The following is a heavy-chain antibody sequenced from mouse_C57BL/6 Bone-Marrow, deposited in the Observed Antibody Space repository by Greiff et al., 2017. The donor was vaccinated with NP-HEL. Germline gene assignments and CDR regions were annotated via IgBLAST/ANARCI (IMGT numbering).Heavy chain of an antibody. D-gene: IGHD2-14*01. CDR1: GYSITSGYY. V-gene: IGHV3-6*01. Sequence: ESGPGLVKPSQSLSLTCSVTGYSITSGYYWNWIRQFPGNLLAWMGFISYDGSNNYNPSLTNRISITRDTHTNQFFMKLNSVTTEDTATVSCARAGVRRRVDYWGQGTTLTVSS. CDR3: ARAGVRRRVDY. J-gene: IGHJ2*01. CDR2: ISYDGSN.